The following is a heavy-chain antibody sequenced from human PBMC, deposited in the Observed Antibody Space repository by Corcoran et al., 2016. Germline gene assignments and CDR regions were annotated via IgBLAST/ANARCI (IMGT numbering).Heavy chain of an antibody. Sequence: EVQLVESGGGLVKPGGSLRLSCAASGFTFSNAWMSWVRQAPGKGLEWVGRIKSKTDGGTTDYAAPVKGSFTISRDDSKNTLYLQTNSLKTKDTAVDDCTTDSTMRTDYWGQGTLVTVSS. CDR3: TTDSTMRTDY. J-gene: IGHJ4*02. D-gene: IGHD3-22*01. V-gene: IGHV3-15*01. CDR2: IKSKTDGGTT. CDR1: GFTFSNAW.